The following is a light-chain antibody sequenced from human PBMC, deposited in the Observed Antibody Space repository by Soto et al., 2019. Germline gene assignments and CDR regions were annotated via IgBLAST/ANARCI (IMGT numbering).Light chain of an antibody. CDR2: GAS. J-gene: IGKJ2*01. Sequence: EIVMTQSPATLSVSPGERATLSCRASQSVSSNLAWYQQKPGQAPRLLIYGASTRATGIPARFSGSGSGTEFTLTLSSLPSEDFAVYYCQQYNNWPHTFGQGTKLEIK. V-gene: IGKV3-15*01. CDR1: QSVSSN. CDR3: QQYNNWPHT.